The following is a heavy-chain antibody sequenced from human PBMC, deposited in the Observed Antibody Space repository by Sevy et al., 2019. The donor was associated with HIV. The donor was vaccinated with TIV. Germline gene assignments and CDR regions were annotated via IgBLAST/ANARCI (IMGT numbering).Heavy chain of an antibody. CDR1: GFTFSSYA. CDR2: ISGSGGCT. D-gene: IGHD3-22*01. CDR3: AKGAPVYDSSRYYYLY. Sequence: GGSLRLSCAASGFTFSSYAMSWVREAPGKGLEWVSAISGSGGCTYYADSVKGRFTISRDNSKNTLYLQMNSLRAEDTTVYYCAKGAPVYDSSRYYYLYWCQGTLVTVSS. J-gene: IGHJ4*02. V-gene: IGHV3-23*01.